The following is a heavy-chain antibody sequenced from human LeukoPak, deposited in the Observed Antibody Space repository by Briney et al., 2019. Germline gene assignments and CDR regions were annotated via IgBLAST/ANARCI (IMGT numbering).Heavy chain of an antibody. CDR2: IYSGGRT. CDR1: GFSVNSCY. CDR3: ARDPSDTPMVNYYYYYGMDV. J-gene: IGHJ6*02. Sequence: PGGSLRLSCAASGFSVNSCYMNWVRQASGKGLEWVSVIYSGGRTYYADSVKGRFIISRDNSNNRLYLQMNSLRAEDTAVYYCARDPSDTPMVNYYYYYGMDVWGLGTTVTVSS. V-gene: IGHV3-66*01. D-gene: IGHD5-18*01.